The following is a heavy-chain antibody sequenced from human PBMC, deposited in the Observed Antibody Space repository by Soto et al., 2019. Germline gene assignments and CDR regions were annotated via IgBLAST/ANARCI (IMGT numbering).Heavy chain of an antibody. CDR2: ISGSGGST. CDR1: GFTFSSYA. D-gene: IGHD5-12*01. CDR3: AKVVIVATIDAFDY. J-gene: IGHJ4*02. Sequence: PGGSLRLSCAASGFTFSSYAMSWVRQAPGKGLEWVSAISGSGGSTYYADSVKGRSTISRDNSKNTLYLQMDSLRAEDTAVYYCAKVVIVATIDAFDYWGQGTLVTVSS. V-gene: IGHV3-23*01.